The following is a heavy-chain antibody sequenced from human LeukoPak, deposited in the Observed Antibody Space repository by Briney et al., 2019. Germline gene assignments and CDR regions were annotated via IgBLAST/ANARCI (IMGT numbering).Heavy chain of an antibody. CDR1: GFRFSGYW. D-gene: IGHD4-23*01. J-gene: IGHJ4*02. CDR3: ARGRPHGNDY. CDR2: IQGDERSA. V-gene: IGHV3-74*01. Sequence: GGSLRLSCAVSGFRFSGYWMHWVRQAPGKGLVWVSRIQGDERSASYGDSVRGRFTISKDNAKNILYLQMDSLRVEDTAVYYCARGRPHGNDYWGQGTLVTVSS.